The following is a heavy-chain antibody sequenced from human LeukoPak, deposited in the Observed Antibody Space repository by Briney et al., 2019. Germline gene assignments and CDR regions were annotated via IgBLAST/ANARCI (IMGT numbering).Heavy chain of an antibody. J-gene: IGHJ4*02. D-gene: IGHD2-15*01. CDR2: INHSGST. V-gene: IGHV4-34*01. CDR3: ARGSYCSGGSCYPREYGFDY. Sequence: SETLSLTCAVYGGSFSGYYWSWIRQPPGKGLEWIGEINHSGSTNYNPSLKSRVTISVDTSKNQFSLKLSSVTAADTAVYYCARGSYCSGGSCYPREYGFDYWGQGTLVTVSS. CDR1: GGSFSGYY.